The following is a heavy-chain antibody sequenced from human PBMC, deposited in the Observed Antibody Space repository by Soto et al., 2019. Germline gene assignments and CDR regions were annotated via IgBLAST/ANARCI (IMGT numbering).Heavy chain of an antibody. J-gene: IGHJ3*02. Sequence: QVQLVESGGGVVQPGGSLRLSCAASGFTFSSYGMHWVRQAPGKGLEWVAVISYDGSNKYYADSVKGRFTISRDNSKNTLYLQMNSLRAEDTAVYYCAKDVAFRPPNYYDSSGYYFDAFDIWGQGTMVTVSS. CDR3: AKDVAFRPPNYYDSSGYYFDAFDI. CDR1: GFTFSSYG. D-gene: IGHD3-22*01. V-gene: IGHV3-30*18. CDR2: ISYDGSNK.